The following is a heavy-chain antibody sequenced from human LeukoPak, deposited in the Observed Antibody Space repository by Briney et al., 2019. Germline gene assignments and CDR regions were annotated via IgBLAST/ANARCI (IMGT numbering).Heavy chain of an antibody. CDR2: FHNSRTT. CDR3: ARGHLGLSP. J-gene: IGHJ5*02. Sequence: SETLSLTCTVSGGSISGYSWTWIRQPPGQGLEWIGYFHNSRTTSYNPSLTGRVIISVDAAMDQISLKLNSVTAADTAVYYCARGHLGLSPWGQGTLVTVSS. D-gene: IGHD3-10*01. CDR1: GGSISGYS. V-gene: IGHV4-59*01.